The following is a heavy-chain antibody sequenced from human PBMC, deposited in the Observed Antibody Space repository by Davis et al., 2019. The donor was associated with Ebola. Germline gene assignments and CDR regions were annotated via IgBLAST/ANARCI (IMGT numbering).Heavy chain of an antibody. CDR2: PYSRYKWYN. V-gene: IGHV6-1*01. CDR3: ARDLVAAAAGTFGY. Sequence: SDTLSLTCALSGDSVSSNSAAWNSIRQSPSRGLEWLGRPYSRYKWYNDYAVSVKSRITIHPDTSKNQFSLQLNSVTHEDTAVYYCARDLVAAAAGTFGYWGQGTLVTVSS. CDR1: GDSVSSNSAA. D-gene: IGHD6-13*01. J-gene: IGHJ4*02.